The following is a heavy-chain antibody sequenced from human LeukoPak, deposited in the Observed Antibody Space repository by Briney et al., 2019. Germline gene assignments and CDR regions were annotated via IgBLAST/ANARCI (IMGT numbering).Heavy chain of an antibody. J-gene: IGHJ4*02. CDR3: ARDPGVRWLVGFDY. CDR2: IWYDGSNK. CDR1: GFTFSTYG. Sequence: GSSLRLSCAASGFTFSTYGMHWVRQAPGKGLEWVADIWYDGSNKYYEDSVKGRFTISRDNSKNTQYLQMNSLRAEDTAVYYCARDPGVRWLVGFDYWGQGTLVTVSS. V-gene: IGHV3-33*01. D-gene: IGHD6-19*01.